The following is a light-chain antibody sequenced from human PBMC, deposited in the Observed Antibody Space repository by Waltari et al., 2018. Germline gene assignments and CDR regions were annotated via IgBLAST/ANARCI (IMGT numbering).Light chain of an antibody. Sequence: VVLTQSPATLSASPGESAIISCRASQRVSSTLAWYQQKPGQAPRLLIYDASTRASSIPARFRGSGSGTEFTLTINNLQSEDSATYYCQQYNRWPPITFGQGTRLDIK. CDR2: DAS. CDR1: QRVSST. CDR3: QQYNRWPPIT. V-gene: IGKV3-15*01. J-gene: IGKJ5*01.